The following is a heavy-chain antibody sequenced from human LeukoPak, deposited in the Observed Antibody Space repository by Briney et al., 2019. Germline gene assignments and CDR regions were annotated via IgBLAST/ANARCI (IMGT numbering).Heavy chain of an antibody. J-gene: IGHJ4*02. CDR2: SRNRAKSYTT. V-gene: IGHV3-72*01. Sequence: TGGSLRLSCAVSGFTFSDHYMDWVRQAPGKGLEWVGRSRNRAKSYTTDYAASVKGRFTISRDDSKSTPYLQMNSLETEDTAVYYCSRDATGDHWGQGTLVSVSS. CDR1: GFTFSDHY. CDR3: SRDATGDH.